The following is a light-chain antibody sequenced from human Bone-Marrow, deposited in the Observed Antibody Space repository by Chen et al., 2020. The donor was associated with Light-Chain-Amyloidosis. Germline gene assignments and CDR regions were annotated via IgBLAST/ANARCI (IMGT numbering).Light chain of an antibody. CDR1: QPIRSD. CDR3: RQDYSDAHT. Sequence: AIHMTQSPPSLSSFLGIRVTLTCRARQPIRSDLGWYQRKPGKAPNLLIYSASTVQPGVPSRLSVSGSGTNLTLTISSLQPEDFATYYCRQDYSDAHTFGQGTKVEI. CDR2: SAS. J-gene: IGKJ2*01. V-gene: IGKV1-6*02.